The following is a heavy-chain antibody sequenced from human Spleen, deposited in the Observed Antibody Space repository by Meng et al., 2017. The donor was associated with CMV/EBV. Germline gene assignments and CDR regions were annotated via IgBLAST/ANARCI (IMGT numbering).Heavy chain of an antibody. CDR3: ALTTVTTPFDY. CDR1: GFTFSSYS. Sequence: CAASGFTFSSYSMHWVRQAPGKGLEWVSSISISSSYIYYADSVKGRFTISRDNAKNSLYLQMNLLRAEDTAVYYCALTTVTTPFDYWGQGTLVTVSS. J-gene: IGHJ4*02. V-gene: IGHV3-21*01. D-gene: IGHD4-11*01. CDR2: ISISSSYI.